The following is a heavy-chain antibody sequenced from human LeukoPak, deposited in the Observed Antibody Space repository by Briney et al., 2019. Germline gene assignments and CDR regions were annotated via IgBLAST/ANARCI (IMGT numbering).Heavy chain of an antibody. CDR1: GGSISSYY. CDR2: IYTSGST. CDR3: ARTEYQLLFSPYYYMDV. V-gene: IGHV4-4*09. D-gene: IGHD2-2*01. J-gene: IGHJ6*03. Sequence: PSETLSLTCTVSGGSISSYYWSWIRQPPGKGLEWIGYIYTSGSTNYNPSLKSRVTMSVDTSKNQFSLKLSSVTAADTAVYYCARTEYQLLFSPYYYMDVWGKGTTVTVSS.